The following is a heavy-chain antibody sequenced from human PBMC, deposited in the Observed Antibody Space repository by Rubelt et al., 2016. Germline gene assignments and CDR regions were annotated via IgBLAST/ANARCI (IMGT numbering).Heavy chain of an antibody. V-gene: IGHV4-39*01. Sequence: GKGLEWIASIYYAGDTYYNLSLKSRVTMPVDTSKNQFSLKLSSVTAADTALYFCARIPRTVASCGDDCYRDAFDIWGQGTMVTVSS. J-gene: IGHJ3*02. D-gene: IGHD2-21*02. CDR2: IYYAGDT. CDR3: ARIPRTVASCGDDCYRDAFDI.